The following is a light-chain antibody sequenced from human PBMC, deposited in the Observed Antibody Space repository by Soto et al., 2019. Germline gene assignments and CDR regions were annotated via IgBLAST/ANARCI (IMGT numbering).Light chain of an antibody. J-gene: IGKJ1*01. Sequence: DIQMTQSPSTLSASLGDRVTITCRASQTIDSWLACYQQRPGKPPNLLIYKASTLASGVPSRFSGSGSGTEFTLTINSLQPDDFATYYCQQYHIYSGTFGQGTKVDIK. CDR2: KAS. V-gene: IGKV1-5*03. CDR1: QTIDSW. CDR3: QQYHIYSGT.